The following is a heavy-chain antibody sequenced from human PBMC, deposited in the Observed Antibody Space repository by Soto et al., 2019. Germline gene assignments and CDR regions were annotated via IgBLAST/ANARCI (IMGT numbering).Heavy chain of an antibody. J-gene: IGHJ4*02. CDR3: ASGYCSGGRCYGRADY. CDR1: GYTFTSYG. Sequence: QVQLVQSGAEVKKPGASVKVSCKASGYTFTSYGISCVRQAPGQGLEWMGWISAYNGNTNYAQKLQGRVTMTTDTSTSTAYMELRSLRSDDTAVYYCASGYCSGGRCYGRADYWGKGNLVTVSS. CDR2: ISAYNGNT. D-gene: IGHD2-15*01. V-gene: IGHV1-18*01.